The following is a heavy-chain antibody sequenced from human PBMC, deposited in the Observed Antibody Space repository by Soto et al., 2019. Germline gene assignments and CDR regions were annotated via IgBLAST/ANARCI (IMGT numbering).Heavy chain of an antibody. CDR3: ARSSIEPRVFMYPFDS. CDR1: GDSITSSSHY. Sequence: QLQLQESGPGLVKPSETLSLTCTVSGDSITSSSHYWGWIRQPPGKGLECIANIYYDGNTYYNPSLKSRIAISLDTYKSQFSLRLTSVTAAATAVYYCARSSIEPRVFMYPFDSWGQGTLVTVSS. V-gene: IGHV4-39*01. CDR2: IYYDGNT. J-gene: IGHJ4*02. D-gene: IGHD6-6*01.